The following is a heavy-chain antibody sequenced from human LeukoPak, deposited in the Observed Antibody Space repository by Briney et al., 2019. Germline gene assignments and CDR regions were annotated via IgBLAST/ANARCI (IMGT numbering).Heavy chain of an antibody. CDR3: ARESGGSYYDDAFDI. J-gene: IGHJ3*02. V-gene: IGHV3-7*01. CDR2: IKQDGSEK. D-gene: IGHD1-26*01. CDR1: GFTFSSYW. Sequence: GGSLRLSCAASGFTFSSYWMSWVRQAPGKGLEWVANIKQDGSEKYYVDSVKGRFTISRDNAKNSLYLQMNSLRAEDTAVYYCARESGGSYYDDAFDIWGQGTMVTVSS.